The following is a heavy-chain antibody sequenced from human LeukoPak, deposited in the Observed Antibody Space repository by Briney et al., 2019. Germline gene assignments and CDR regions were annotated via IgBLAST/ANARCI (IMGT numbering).Heavy chain of an antibody. J-gene: IGHJ4*02. D-gene: IGHD6-6*01. V-gene: IGHV1-18*04. Sequence: ASVKVSCKASGYTITGYYIHWVRQAPGQGLEWMGWISAYNGNTNYAQKLQGRVTMTTDTSTSTAYMELRSLRSDDTAVYYCARALSSIAAPIDYWGQGTLVTVSS. CDR3: ARALSSIAAPIDY. CDR1: GYTITGYY. CDR2: ISAYNGNT.